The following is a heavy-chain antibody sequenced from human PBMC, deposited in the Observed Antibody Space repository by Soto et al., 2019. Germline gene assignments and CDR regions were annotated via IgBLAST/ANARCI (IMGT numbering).Heavy chain of an antibody. D-gene: IGHD3-16*01. CDR2: IFWDNDR. J-gene: IGHJ4*02. Sequence: QITLKESGPTLVKPTQTLTLTCSFSGFSLSTNEGVGWIRQPPGKALEWLALIFWDNDRHFSPSLKRRLTINKDTSKNQVVLTMNNMDPVDTAPYFCAIRGTEGPFEYWGQGTLVIVSS. CDR1: GFSLSTNEG. CDR3: AIRGTEGPFEY. V-gene: IGHV2-5*02.